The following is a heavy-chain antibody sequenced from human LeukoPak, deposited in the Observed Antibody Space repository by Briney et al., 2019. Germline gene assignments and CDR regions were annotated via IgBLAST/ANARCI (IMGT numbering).Heavy chain of an antibody. CDR3: AKSSPPPLRY. CDR2: ISGSGGST. Sequence: GGTLRLSCAASGFTFSSYGMSWVRQAPGKGLEWVSAISGSGGSTYYADSVKGRLTISRDNSKNTLYLQMNSLRAEDTAVYYCAKSSPPPLRYWGQGTLVTVSS. J-gene: IGHJ4*02. CDR1: GFTFSSYG. V-gene: IGHV3-23*01.